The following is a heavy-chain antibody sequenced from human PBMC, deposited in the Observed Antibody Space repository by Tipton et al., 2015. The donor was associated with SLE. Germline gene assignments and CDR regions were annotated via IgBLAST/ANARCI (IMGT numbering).Heavy chain of an antibody. V-gene: IGHV3-66*01. CDR3: AKIAAAVPFDY. D-gene: IGHD6-13*01. J-gene: IGHJ4*02. Sequence: SLRLSCAASGFTVSSNYMSWVRQAPGKGLEWVSVIYSGGSTYYADSVKDRFTISRDNSKNTLYLQMNSLRAEDTAVYYCAKIAAAVPFDYWGQGTLVTVSS. CDR1: GFTVSSNY. CDR2: IYSGGST.